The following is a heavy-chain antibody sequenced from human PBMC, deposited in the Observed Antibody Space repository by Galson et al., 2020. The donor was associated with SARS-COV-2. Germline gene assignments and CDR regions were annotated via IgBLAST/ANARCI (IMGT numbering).Heavy chain of an antibody. V-gene: IGHV3-30-3*01. CDR3: ASPTSNYYYESSGFDY. D-gene: IGHD3-22*01. Sequence: TGGSLRLSCAASGFTFSSYAMHWVRQAPGKGLEWVAVISYDGSNKYYADSVKGRFTISRDNSKNTLYLQMNSLRAEDTAVYYCASPTSNYYYESSGFDYGGQGPLVTVSS. CDR2: ISYDGSNK. J-gene: IGHJ4*02. CDR1: GFTFSSYA.